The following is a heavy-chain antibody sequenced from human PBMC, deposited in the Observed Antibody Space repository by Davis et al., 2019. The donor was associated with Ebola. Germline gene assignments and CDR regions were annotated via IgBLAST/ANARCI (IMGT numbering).Heavy chain of an antibody. CDR3: ARVYYDFWSGYSEHYYYGMDV. V-gene: IGHV3-33*08. Sequence: GGSLRLSCAASGFTFSSYGMHWVRQAPGKGLEWVAVIWYDGSNKYYADSVKGRFTISRDNSKNTLYLQMNSLRAEDTAVYYCARVYYDFWSGYSEHYYYGMDVWGQGTTVTVSS. D-gene: IGHD3-3*01. J-gene: IGHJ6*02. CDR1: GFTFSSYG. CDR2: IWYDGSNK.